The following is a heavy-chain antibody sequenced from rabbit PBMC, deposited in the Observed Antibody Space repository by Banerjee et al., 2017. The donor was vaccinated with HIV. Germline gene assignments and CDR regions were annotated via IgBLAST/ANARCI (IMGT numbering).Heavy chain of an antibody. Sequence: QQQLVESGGGLVKPEGSLTLTCTASGFSFSSNVMCWVRQAPGKGLEWIACIYAGSSDSSYYASWAKGRFTISKTSSTTVTLQMTSLTAADTATYFCAKTTSTVYWYFILWGQGTLVTVS. CDR3: AKTTSTVYWYFIL. J-gene: IGHJ4*01. CDR2: IYAGSSDSS. CDR1: GFSFSSNV. D-gene: IGHD1-1*01. V-gene: IGHV1S45*01.